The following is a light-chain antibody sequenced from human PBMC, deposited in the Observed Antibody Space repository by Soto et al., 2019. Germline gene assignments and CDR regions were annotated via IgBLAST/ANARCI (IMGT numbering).Light chain of an antibody. CDR3: QQYNSRPPRT. Sequence: EIVMTQSPATLSVSPGERATLPCRASQSVASNLAWYQQKPGQAPRLLIYGASIRATGIPARFSGSGSGTEFTLTISRLQSEDLAVYFCQQYNSRPPRTFGQGTKVDIK. V-gene: IGKV3-15*01. CDR1: QSVASN. J-gene: IGKJ1*01. CDR2: GAS.